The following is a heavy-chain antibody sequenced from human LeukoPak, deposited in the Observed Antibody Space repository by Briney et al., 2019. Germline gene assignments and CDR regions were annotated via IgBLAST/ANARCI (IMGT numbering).Heavy chain of an antibody. CDR3: ARSITMVRGVIFDY. CDR2: ISSSSNSI. Sequence: GSLRLSCAASGFILSSYSMHWVRQAPGKGLEWVSYISSSSNSIQYAESVKGRFTISRDNAKNSLYLQMNSLRAEDTAVYYCARSITMVRGVIFDYWGQGTLVTVSS. J-gene: IGHJ4*02. V-gene: IGHV3-48*04. CDR1: GFILSSYS. D-gene: IGHD3-10*01.